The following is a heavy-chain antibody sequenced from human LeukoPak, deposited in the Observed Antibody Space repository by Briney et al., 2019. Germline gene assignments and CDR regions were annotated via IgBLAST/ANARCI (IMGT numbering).Heavy chain of an antibody. V-gene: IGHV3-23*01. CDR3: AKDFSPFGYFDY. CDR1: GFSFISYT. D-gene: IGHD3-16*01. Sequence: PGGSLRLSCAASGFSFISYTLHWVRQAPGKGLEWVSAINGVGSSTFYADSVQGRFTISRDDSKNTLYLEMKSLRAEDTAVYYCAKDFSPFGYFDYWGQGTQVTVSS. J-gene: IGHJ4*02. CDR2: INGVGSST.